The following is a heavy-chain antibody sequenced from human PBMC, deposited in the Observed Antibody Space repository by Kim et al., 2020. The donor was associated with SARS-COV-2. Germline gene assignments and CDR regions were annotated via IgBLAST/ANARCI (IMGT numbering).Heavy chain of an antibody. J-gene: IGHJ5*02. D-gene: IGHD6-6*01. Sequence: GGTNYAQKFQGRVTMTRDTSISTAYMELSRLRSDDTAVYYCASISSSRASWGQGTLVTVSS. CDR3: ASISSSRAS. CDR2: GGT. V-gene: IGHV1-2*02.